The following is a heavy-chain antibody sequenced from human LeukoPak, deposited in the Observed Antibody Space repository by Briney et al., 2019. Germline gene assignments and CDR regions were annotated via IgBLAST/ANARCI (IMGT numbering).Heavy chain of an antibody. V-gene: IGHV4-61*02. J-gene: IGHJ4*02. CDR2: IYTSGST. CDR1: GGSISSGSYY. Sequence: SQTLSLTCTVSGGSISSGSYYWSWIRQPAGKGLEWIGRIYTSGSTNYNPSLKSRVTISVDTSKNQFSLKLSSVTAADTAVYYCAREYPLYGSGSIDYWGQGTLVTVSS. CDR3: AREYPLYGSGSIDY. D-gene: IGHD3-10*01.